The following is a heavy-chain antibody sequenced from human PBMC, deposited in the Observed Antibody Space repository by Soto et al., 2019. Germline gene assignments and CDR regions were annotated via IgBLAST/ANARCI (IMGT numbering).Heavy chain of an antibody. CDR2: IIPILGIA. J-gene: IGHJ4*02. D-gene: IGHD7-27*01. Sequence: QVQLVQSGAEVRKPGSSVKVSCKASGGTFSSFHITWVRQAPGQGLEWMGRIIPILGIANYAQRFXXRVTITADKSTNTAYMELNSLRSDDTAMYYCARGPNSRGDDWGQGTLITVSS. V-gene: IGHV1-69*02. CDR1: GGTFSSFH. CDR3: ARGPNSRGDD.